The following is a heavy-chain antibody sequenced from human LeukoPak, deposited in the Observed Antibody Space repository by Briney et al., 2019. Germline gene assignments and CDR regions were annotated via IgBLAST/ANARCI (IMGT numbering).Heavy chain of an antibody. CDR3: ARGPRSPGIAAAGTLFDY. Sequence: SETLPLTCAVYGGSFSGYYWSWIRQPPGKGLEWIGEINHSGSTNYNPSLKSRVTISVDTSKNQFSLKLSSVTAADTAVYYCARGPRSPGIAAAGTLFDYWGQGTLVTVSS. CDR2: INHSGST. CDR1: GGSFSGYY. D-gene: IGHD6-13*01. V-gene: IGHV4-34*01. J-gene: IGHJ4*02.